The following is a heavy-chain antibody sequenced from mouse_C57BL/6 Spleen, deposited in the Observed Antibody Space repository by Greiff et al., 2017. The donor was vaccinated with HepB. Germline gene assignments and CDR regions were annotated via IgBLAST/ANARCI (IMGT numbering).Heavy chain of an antibody. Sequence: EVKLMESGPELVKPGASVKMSCKASGYTFTDYNMHWVKQSHGKSLEWIGYINPNNGGTSYNQKFKGKATLTVNKSSSTAYMELRSLTSEDSAVYYCARGENGYYPFAYWGQGTLVTVSA. CDR1: GYTFTDYN. CDR2: INPNNGGT. D-gene: IGHD2-3*01. J-gene: IGHJ3*01. CDR3: ARGENGYYPFAY. V-gene: IGHV1-22*01.